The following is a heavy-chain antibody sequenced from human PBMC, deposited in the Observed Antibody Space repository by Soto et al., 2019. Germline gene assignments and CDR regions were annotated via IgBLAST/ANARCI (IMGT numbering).Heavy chain of an antibody. Sequence: TSETLALTCAVYGGSFSGYYWTWIRQPPGTGLEWIGEINHSGSTNYNPSLKSRVTISVDTSKNQFSLKLTSVTAADTAVYYCARDKITGLFDYWGQGTLVTVSS. J-gene: IGHJ4*02. CDR2: INHSGST. V-gene: IGHV4-34*01. CDR3: ARDKITGLFDY. CDR1: GGSFSGYY. D-gene: IGHD2-8*02.